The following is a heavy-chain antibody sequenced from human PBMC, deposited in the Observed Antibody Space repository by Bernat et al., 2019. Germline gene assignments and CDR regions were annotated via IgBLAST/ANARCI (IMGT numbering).Heavy chain of an antibody. D-gene: IGHD3-22*01. CDR3: ARDVDPMIVVVITTEVFDY. Sequence: QVQLVESGGGVVQPGRSLRLSCAASGFTFSSYAMHWVRQAPGKGLEWVAVISYDGSNKYYADSVKGRFTISRDNSKNTLYLQMNSLRAEDTAVYYCARDVDPMIVVVITTEVFDYWGQGTLVTVSS. J-gene: IGHJ4*02. V-gene: IGHV3-30-3*01. CDR1: GFTFSSYA. CDR2: ISYDGSNK.